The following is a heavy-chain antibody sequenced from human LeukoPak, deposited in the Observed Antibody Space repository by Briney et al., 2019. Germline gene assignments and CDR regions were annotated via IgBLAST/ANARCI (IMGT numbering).Heavy chain of an antibody. J-gene: IGHJ4*02. Sequence: SETLSLTCAVYGGSFSGYYWSWIRQPPGKGLEWIGEINHSGSTTYNPSLKSRVTISADMSKNQFSLSLTSVTAADTAVYYCARGTNYNWDSWGQGILVTVSS. CDR3: ARGTNYNWDS. V-gene: IGHV4-34*01. D-gene: IGHD1-20*01. CDR2: INHSGST. CDR1: GGSFSGYY.